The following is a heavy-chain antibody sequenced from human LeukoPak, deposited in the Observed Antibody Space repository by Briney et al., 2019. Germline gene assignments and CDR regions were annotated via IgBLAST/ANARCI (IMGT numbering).Heavy chain of an antibody. J-gene: IGHJ6*02. Sequence: PGGSLRLSCAASGFTFSIYWMHWVRQAPGKGLVWVSRINSDGSSTSYADSVKGRFTTSRDNAKNSLYLQMNSLRAEDTALYYCAKDSRGSGSRYYGMDVWGQGTTVTVSS. CDR3: AKDSRGSGSRYYGMDV. CDR2: INSDGSST. V-gene: IGHV3-74*01. D-gene: IGHD3-10*01. CDR1: GFTFSIYW.